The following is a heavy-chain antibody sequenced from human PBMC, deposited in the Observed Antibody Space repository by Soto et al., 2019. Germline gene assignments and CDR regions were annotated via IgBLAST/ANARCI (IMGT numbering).Heavy chain of an antibody. Sequence: QVQLQESGPGLVKPSGTLSLTCAVSGGSISGDKWWWTWVRQPPGKGLEWIGEVSHYGSINYNPSLKSRLTISLDKSKNQFSLKLSSVTAADTAVYYCAGTRLGYTSAVEWGQGTLVIVSS. CDR3: AGTRLGYTSAVE. CDR1: GGSISGDKW. V-gene: IGHV4-4*02. CDR2: VSHYGSI. D-gene: IGHD5-18*01. J-gene: IGHJ4*02.